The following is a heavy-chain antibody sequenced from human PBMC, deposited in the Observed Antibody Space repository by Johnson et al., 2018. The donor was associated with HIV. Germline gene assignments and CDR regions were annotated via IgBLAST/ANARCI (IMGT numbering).Heavy chain of an antibody. CDR2: ISYDGSNK. Sequence: QVQLVESGGGVVQPGRSLRIYCAVSEFTFRNYAMHWVRLAPGKGLQWVAVISYDGSNKYYADSVKGRFTISRDNSKHTLYLQMNSLRAEDTAVYYCASPGGGYYCDACDIWGQGTMVTVSS. J-gene: IGHJ3*02. CDR3: ASPGGGYYCDACDI. CDR1: EFTFRNYA. V-gene: IGHV3-30*04. D-gene: IGHD3-22*01.